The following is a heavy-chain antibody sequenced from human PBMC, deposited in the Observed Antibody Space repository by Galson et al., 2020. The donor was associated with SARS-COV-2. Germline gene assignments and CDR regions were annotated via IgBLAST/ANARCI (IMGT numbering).Heavy chain of an antibody. V-gene: IGHV1-18*04. J-gene: IGHJ3*02. CDR1: GYTFTSYG. Sequence: ASVKVSCKASGYTFTSYGISWVRQAPGQGLEWMGWISAYNGNTNYAQKLQGRVTMTTDTSTSTAYMALRSLRSDYTAVYYCASSDILTGYDIWGKGTMVTVAS. D-gene: IGHD3-9*01. CDR2: ISAYNGNT. CDR3: ASSDILTGYDI.